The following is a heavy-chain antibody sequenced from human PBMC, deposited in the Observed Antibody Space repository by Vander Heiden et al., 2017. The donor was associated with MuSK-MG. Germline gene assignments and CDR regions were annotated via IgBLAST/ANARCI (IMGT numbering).Heavy chain of an antibody. J-gene: IGHJ4*02. CDR3: ARVENVGGIYYGVSYYFDY. CDR2: IYYSGST. Sequence: QVQLQESGPGLVKPSETLSLTCTVSDGPISSYSWSWIRQPPGKGLEWIGYIYYSGSTNYNPSFKSRVTISVDTSKNQFSLKMSSVTAADTAVYYCARVENVGGIYYGVSYYFDYWCQGTLVTVSS. V-gene: IGHV4-59*01. D-gene: IGHD1-26*01. CDR1: DGPISSYS.